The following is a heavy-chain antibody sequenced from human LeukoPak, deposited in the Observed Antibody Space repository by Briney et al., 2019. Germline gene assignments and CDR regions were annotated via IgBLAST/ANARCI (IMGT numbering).Heavy chain of an antibody. Sequence: GGSLRLSCAASGFTVSSNYMSWIRQAPGKGLEWVSSISSSSSYIYYADSVKGRFTISRDNAKNSLYLQMNSLRAEDTAVYYCARETMVRGVLYYYYGMDVWGQGTTVTVSS. D-gene: IGHD3-10*01. J-gene: IGHJ6*02. CDR1: GFTVSSNY. CDR3: ARETMVRGVLYYYYGMDV. V-gene: IGHV3-21*01. CDR2: ISSSSSYI.